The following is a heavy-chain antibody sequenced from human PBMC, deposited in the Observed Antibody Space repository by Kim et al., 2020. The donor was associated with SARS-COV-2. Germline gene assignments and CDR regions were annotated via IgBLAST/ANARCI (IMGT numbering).Heavy chain of an antibody. CDR3: ARALSIAAAGMSS. V-gene: IGHV3-48*02. Sequence: YADSVKGRFTISRDNAKNSLYLQMNSLRDEDTAVYYCARALSIAAAGMSSWGQGTLVTVSS. D-gene: IGHD6-13*01. J-gene: IGHJ4*02.